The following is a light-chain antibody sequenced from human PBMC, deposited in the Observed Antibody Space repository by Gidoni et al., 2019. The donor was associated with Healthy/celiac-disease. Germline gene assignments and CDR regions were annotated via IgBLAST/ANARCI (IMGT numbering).Light chain of an antibody. J-gene: IGLJ2*01. V-gene: IGLV3-1*01. CDR2: QDS. CDR3: QAWDSSTGE. CDR1: KLGDKY. Sequence: SHELTQPPSVSVSPGQTASITCSGDKLGDKYACWYQQKPGQSPVLVIYQDSKRPSGIPERFSGSNSGNTATLTISGTQAMDEADYYCQAWDSSTGEFGGGTKLTVL.